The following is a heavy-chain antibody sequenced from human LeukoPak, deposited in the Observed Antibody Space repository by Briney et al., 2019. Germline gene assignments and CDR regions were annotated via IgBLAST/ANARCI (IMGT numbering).Heavy chain of an antibody. CDR3: ARGYSSGPYFDY. J-gene: IGHJ4*02. D-gene: IGHD6-19*01. CDR1: GGSISSYY. Sequence: SETLSLTCTVSGGSISSYYWSWIRQTPGKGLEWIGYIYNSGSTNYNPSLKSRVAISVDTSKNQFSLKLSSVTAADTAVYYCARGYSSGPYFDYWGQGTLVTVSS. CDR2: IYNSGST. V-gene: IGHV4-59*01.